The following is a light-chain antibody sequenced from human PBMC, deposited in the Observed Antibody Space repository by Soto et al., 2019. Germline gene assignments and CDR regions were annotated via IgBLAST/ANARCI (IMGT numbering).Light chain of an antibody. J-gene: IGKJ5*01. V-gene: IGKV3-11*01. Sequence: EIVLTQSPATLSLSPGERATLSCRASQSVSSYLAWYQQKPGQAPRLLIYETSNRATGIPARFSGSGSGTDFTLTISSLEPEDFAINYCQQRSSWPLFGQGTRLEIK. CDR3: QQRSSWPL. CDR1: QSVSSY. CDR2: ETS.